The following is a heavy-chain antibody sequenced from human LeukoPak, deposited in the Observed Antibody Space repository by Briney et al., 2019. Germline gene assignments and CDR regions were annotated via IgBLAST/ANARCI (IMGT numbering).Heavy chain of an antibody. J-gene: IGHJ6*04. CDR3: ASATLRCSGGSCYEMDV. CDR1: GGTSSSYV. V-gene: IGHV1-69*06. D-gene: IGHD2-15*01. CDR2: IIPIFGTP. Sequence: SVKVSCKASGGTSSSYVISWVRQAPGQGLEWMGGIIPIFGTPNYAQKFQGRVTITADKSTSTAYMELSSLRSEDTAVYYCASATLRCSGGSCYEMDVWGKGTTVTVSS.